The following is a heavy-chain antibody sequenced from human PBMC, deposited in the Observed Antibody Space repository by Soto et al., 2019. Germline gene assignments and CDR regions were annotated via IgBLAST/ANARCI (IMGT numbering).Heavy chain of an antibody. J-gene: IGHJ6*03. CDR2: IYPGDSDT. Sequence: ESLKISCKGSGYSFTSYWIGWVRQMPGKGLEWTGIIYPGDSDTRYSPSFQGQVTISADKSISTAYLQWSSLKASETAMYYCARLVVAATRAWDYYYYMDVWGKGTTVTVSS. D-gene: IGHD2-15*01. CDR1: GYSFTSYW. V-gene: IGHV5-51*01. CDR3: ARLVVAATRAWDYYYYMDV.